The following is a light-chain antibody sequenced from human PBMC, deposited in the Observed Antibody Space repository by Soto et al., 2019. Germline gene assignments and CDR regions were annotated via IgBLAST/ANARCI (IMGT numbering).Light chain of an antibody. J-gene: IGKJ1*01. V-gene: IGKV3-11*01. CDR1: QSVSSY. CDR3: QHRSNWPVT. CDR2: DAS. Sequence: EIVLTQSPGTLSLSPGARATLSCRASQSVSSYLAWYQQKPGQAPRLLIYDASTRATGISARFSGSGSGTDFTLTISSLEPEDFAVYYCQHRSNWPVTFGQGTKVEVK.